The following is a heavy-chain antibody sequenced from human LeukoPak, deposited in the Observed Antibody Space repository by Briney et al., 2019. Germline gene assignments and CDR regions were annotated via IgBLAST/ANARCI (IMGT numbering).Heavy chain of an antibody. V-gene: IGHV3-30-3*01. CDR3: TTATKSGTYSRGY. D-gene: IGHD1-26*01. CDR2: ISYDGSNK. J-gene: IGHJ4*02. Sequence: PGGSLRLSCAASGFTFSSYAMHWVRQAPGKGLEWVAVISYDGSNKYYADSVKGRFTISRDNSKNTLYLQLNSLKTEDTAVYYCTTATKSGTYSRGYWGQGTLVTVSS. CDR1: GFTFSSYA.